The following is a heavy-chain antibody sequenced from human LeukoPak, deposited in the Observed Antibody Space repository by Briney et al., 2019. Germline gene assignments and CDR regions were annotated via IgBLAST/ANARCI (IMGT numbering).Heavy chain of an antibody. Sequence: PGGSLRLSCAASGFTFSSYGMHWVRQAPGKGLEGVAFIRYDGSNKYYADSVKGRFTISRDNSKNTLYLQMNSLRAEDTAVYYCAKGGGQINFDYWGQGTLVTVSS. D-gene: IGHD3-16*01. CDR3: AKGGGQINFDY. V-gene: IGHV3-30*02. J-gene: IGHJ4*02. CDR1: GFTFSSYG. CDR2: IRYDGSNK.